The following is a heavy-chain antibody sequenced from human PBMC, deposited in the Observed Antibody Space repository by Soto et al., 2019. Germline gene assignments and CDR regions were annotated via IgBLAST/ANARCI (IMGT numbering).Heavy chain of an antibody. CDR2: IYDTWTT. Sequence: QVQLQEAGPGLVRPSQTLSLTCTVAGGSMSENDYYWSWLRQSPGQGLQWIGYIYDTWTTSYSPSLKSRVTMSADTSRHQFSLKLTSVTAADTALYFCARGIVRGGFASWGQGTVVTVSS. J-gene: IGHJ3*02. CDR1: GGSMSENDYY. V-gene: IGHV4-30-4*01. D-gene: IGHD3-10*02. CDR3: ARGIVRGGFAS.